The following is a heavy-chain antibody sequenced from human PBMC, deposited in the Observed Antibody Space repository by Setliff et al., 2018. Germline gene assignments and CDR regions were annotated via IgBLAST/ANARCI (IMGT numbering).Heavy chain of an antibody. CDR2: IXXXXXT. J-gene: IGHJ6*02. D-gene: IGHD5-18*01. CDR1: GGSISPYF. Sequence: SETLSLTCTVSGGSISPYFWSWIRQPPGKGLEWIGYIXXXXXTNFNPXXKTRVTMSVDTSKNQFALNLRSVTAADTAVYYCVRDRTAYSYGLDVWGQGTTVTV. CDR3: VRDRTAYSYGLDV. V-gene: IGHV4-4*08.